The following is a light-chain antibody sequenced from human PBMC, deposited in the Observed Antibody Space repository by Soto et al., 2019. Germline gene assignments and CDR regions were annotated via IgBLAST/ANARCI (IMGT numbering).Light chain of an antibody. Sequence: EIVLTQSPATLSLSAGERVTLSCRSSQSVDTMVAWYQQQVGRTPRLLIYETSSRATGVPARFSGSESGTHFTLTISRLEPEDFAIYFCQVRSDWPPFKYTFGQGTKLEVK. V-gene: IGKV3-11*01. J-gene: IGKJ2*01. CDR2: ETS. CDR1: QSVDTM. CDR3: QVRSDWPPFKYT.